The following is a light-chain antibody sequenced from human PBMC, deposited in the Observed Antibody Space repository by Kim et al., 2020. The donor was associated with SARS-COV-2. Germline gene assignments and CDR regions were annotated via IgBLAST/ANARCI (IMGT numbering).Light chain of an antibody. CDR3: NSRDSSGKYVV. J-gene: IGLJ2*01. CDR2: GKS. Sequence: SSELTQDPAVSVALGQTVRITCQGDSLRSYYANWFQQKPGQAPILVMYGKSSRPSEIPERFSGPSSGDTSSLIITGAQAEDEADYYCNSRDSSGKYVVFGGGTQLTVL. CDR1: SLRSYY. V-gene: IGLV3-19*01.